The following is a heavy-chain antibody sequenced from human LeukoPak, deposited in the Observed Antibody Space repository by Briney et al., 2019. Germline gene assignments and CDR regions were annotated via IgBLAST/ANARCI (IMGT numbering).Heavy chain of an antibody. Sequence: PSETLSLTCTVSGGSMSGYYWSWIRQPPGKGLEWIGYIHYSGTTNYNPSLKSRVTISLDTSRNQFSLKLRSVTTADTDVYYCARRRVYSGSGEFDFWGQGTLVTVSS. J-gene: IGHJ4*02. D-gene: IGHD5-12*01. CDR2: IHYSGTT. V-gene: IGHV4-59*01. CDR3: ARRRVYSGSGEFDF. CDR1: GGSMSGYY.